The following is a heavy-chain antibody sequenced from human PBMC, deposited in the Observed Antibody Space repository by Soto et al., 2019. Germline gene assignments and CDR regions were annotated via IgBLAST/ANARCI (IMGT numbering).Heavy chain of an antibody. V-gene: IGHV1-2*02. D-gene: IGHD3-10*02. CDR2: INPKFGDT. Sequence: QVQLVQSGAEVKEPGDSVRVSCEASGYTFTAYYIHWVRRAPGQGLEWMGWINPKFGDTTYAQDFQGRVSMTRDMPISTVYMELSRLTSDDTAIYYCARNMDYYYGRGSGNGHGVWCQGTTVTVFS. CDR3: ARNMDYYYGRGSGNGHGV. J-gene: IGHJ6*02. CDR1: GYTFTAYY.